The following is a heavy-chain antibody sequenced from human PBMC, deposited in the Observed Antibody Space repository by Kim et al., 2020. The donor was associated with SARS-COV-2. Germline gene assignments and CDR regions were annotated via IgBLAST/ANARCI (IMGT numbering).Heavy chain of an antibody. V-gene: IGHV3-7*03. CDR3: ARNPPTGWYFDL. D-gene: IGHD4-17*01. CDR2: IRSDGTAE. J-gene: IGHJ2*01. CDR1: GFTFSNYW. Sequence: GGSLRPSCAASGFTFSNYWMSWVRQAPGKGLEWVANIRSDGTAEHFMDSVRGRFTISRDNAKNSLYLQMNSLRAEDTAVYYCARNPPTGWYFDLWGRGTLVTVSS.